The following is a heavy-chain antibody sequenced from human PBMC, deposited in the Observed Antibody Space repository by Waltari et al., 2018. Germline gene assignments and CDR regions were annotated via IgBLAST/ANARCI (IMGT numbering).Heavy chain of an antibody. CDR1: GCTFEVYW. Sequence: EVQLVESGGGLVQPGGSGRRSCAASGCTFEVYWMRWVRQALGKGLGWVANVKDDGSEQNYVDSVKGRFTITRDNTKTILYMEMNNLRVEDTAVYYCARDRATRTGYVDYWGQGALVTVSS. V-gene: IGHV3-7*01. CDR3: ARDRATRTGYVDY. J-gene: IGHJ4*02. CDR2: VKDDGSEQ. D-gene: IGHD2-2*01.